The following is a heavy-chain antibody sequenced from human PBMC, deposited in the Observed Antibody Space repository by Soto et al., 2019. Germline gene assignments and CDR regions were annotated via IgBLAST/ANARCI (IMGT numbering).Heavy chain of an antibody. Sequence: QVQLVQSGAEEKKPGSSVKVSCKASGGTFSSYAISWVRQAPGQGLEWMGGIIPIFGTANYAQKFQGRVTITADESTSTAYMELSSLRSEDTAVYYCGRSWYYYYGMDVWGQGTTVTVSS. CDR1: GGTFSSYA. CDR2: IIPIFGTA. CDR3: GRSWYYYYGMDV. J-gene: IGHJ6*02. V-gene: IGHV1-69*01. D-gene: IGHD6-13*01.